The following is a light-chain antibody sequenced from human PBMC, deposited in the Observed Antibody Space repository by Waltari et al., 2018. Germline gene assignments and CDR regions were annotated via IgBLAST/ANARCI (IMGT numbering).Light chain of an antibody. J-gene: IGKJ1*01. V-gene: IGKV2-28*01. CDR1: QSLLHSIGFNY. CDR3: RHALQTSPWT. CDR2: LGS. Sequence: IVLTQSPLSLPVTPGEPASISCTSSQSLLHSIGFNYLYWYLQKPGQSPQLLIFLGSNTAYGGPDRLSGSGAGTEVTLETSSVQAEDAGVYYCRHALQTSPWTFGQGTRVE.